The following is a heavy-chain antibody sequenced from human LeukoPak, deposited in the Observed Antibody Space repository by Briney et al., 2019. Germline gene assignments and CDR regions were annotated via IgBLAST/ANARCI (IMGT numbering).Heavy chain of an antibody. V-gene: IGHV4-39*01. J-gene: IGHJ4*02. D-gene: IGHD3-3*01. CDR1: GGSISSSSYS. Sequence: SETLSLTCTVSGGSISSSSYSWGWIRQPPGKGLGWIGSIYYSGSTYYNPSLKSRVTISVDTSKNQFSLKLSSVTAADTAMYYCAKTYYDFWSGYFDYWGQGTLVTVSS. CDR3: AKTYYDFWSGYFDY. CDR2: IYYSGST.